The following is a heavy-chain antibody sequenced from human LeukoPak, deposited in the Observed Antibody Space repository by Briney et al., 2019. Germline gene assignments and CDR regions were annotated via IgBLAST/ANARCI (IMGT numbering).Heavy chain of an antibody. V-gene: IGHV3-30-3*01. CDR3: KVGSRSRAVAFDF. D-gene: IGHD2-2*01. CDR2: ISYDGSNK. Sequence: GGSLRLSCAASGFTFSSYAMHWVRQAPGKGLEWVAVISYDGSNKYYADSVKGRFTTSRDNSKYTLYLQMNSLRAEDTAVYYCKVGSRSRAVAFDFWGQGTLVTVSS. CDR1: GFTFSSYA. J-gene: IGHJ4*02.